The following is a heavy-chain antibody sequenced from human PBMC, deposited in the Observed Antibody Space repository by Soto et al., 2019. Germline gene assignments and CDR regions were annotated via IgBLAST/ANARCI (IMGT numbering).Heavy chain of an antibody. Sequence: SLRLSCSASGFTFSSYGMHWVRQAPGEGLEWVAVISYDGSNKYYADSVKGRFTISRDNSKNTLYLQMNSLRAEDTAVYYCAGAYYYDSSGLNWFDPWGQGTLVTVS. D-gene: IGHD3-22*01. CDR2: ISYDGSNK. CDR1: GFTFSSYG. V-gene: IGHV3-30*03. CDR3: AGAYYYDSSGLNWFDP. J-gene: IGHJ5*02.